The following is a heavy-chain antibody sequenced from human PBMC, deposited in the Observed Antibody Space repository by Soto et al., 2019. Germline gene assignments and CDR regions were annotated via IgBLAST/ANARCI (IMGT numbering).Heavy chain of an antibody. CDR1: GGSFSGYY. CDR2: INHSGST. D-gene: IGHD3-3*01. CDR3: ARTSYYDFWRGYFGWCER. V-gene: IGHV4-34*01. Sequence: SETLSLTCAVYGGSFSGYYWSWIRQPPGKGLEWIGEINHSGSTNYNPSLKSRVTISVDTSKNQFSLKLSSVTAADTAVYYCARTSYYDFWRGYFGWCERWGKGNMVSVSS. J-gene: IGHJ1*01.